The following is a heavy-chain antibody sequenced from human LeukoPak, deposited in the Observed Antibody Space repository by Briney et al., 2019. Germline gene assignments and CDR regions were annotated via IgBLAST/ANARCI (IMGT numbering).Heavy chain of an antibody. J-gene: IGHJ4*02. V-gene: IGHV3-30*02. CDR3: AKDYGSGSYYNSALGY. CDR2: IRYDGSNK. CDR1: GFTFSSYG. Sequence: GGSLRLSCAASGFTFSSYGMHWVRQAPGKGLEWVAFIRYDGSNKYYADSVKGRFTISRDNSKNTLYLQMNSLRAEDTAVYYCAKDYGSGSYYNSALGYWGQGTLVTVSS. D-gene: IGHD3-10*01.